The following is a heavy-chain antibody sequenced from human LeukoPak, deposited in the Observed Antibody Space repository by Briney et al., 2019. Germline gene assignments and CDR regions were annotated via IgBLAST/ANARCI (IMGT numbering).Heavy chain of an antibody. D-gene: IGHD2-15*01. Sequence: GGSLRLSCAASGFTFSSFGMHWVRQAPGRGLEWVALILYDEKYYADSVKGRFTISRDNSKNILYLQMDSLRVEDTAVYYCARYRSGGCYSGVDYWGQGTLVTVPS. CDR3: ARYRSGGCYSGVDY. J-gene: IGHJ4*02. CDR1: GFTFSSFG. V-gene: IGHV3-33*05. CDR2: ILYDEK.